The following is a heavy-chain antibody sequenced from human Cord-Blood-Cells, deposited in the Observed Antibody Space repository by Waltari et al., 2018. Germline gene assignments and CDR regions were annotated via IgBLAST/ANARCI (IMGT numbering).Heavy chain of an antibody. J-gene: IGHJ4*02. CDR1: GGSFSGYY. D-gene: IGHD3-22*01. CDR3: ARERPLIGYDSSGYYYIHDY. V-gene: IGHV4-34*01. CDR2: INHSGST. Sequence: QVQLQQWGAGLLKPSETLSLTCAVYGGSFSGYYWSWIRQPPGKGLEWIGEINHSGSTNYNPSLKNRVTISVDTSKNQFSLKLSSVTAADTAVYYCARERPLIGYDSSGYYYIHDYWGQGTLVTVSS.